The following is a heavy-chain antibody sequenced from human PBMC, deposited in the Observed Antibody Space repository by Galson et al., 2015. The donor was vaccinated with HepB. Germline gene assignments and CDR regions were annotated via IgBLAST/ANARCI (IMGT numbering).Heavy chain of an antibody. Sequence: SVKVSCKASGGTFSSYAISWVRQAPGQGLEWMGWISAYNGNTNYAQKLQGRVTMTTDTSTSTAYMELRSLRSDDTAVYYCARVHIVATISLWENGGFDPWGQGTLVTVSS. D-gene: IGHD5-12*01. CDR3: ARVHIVATISLWENGGFDP. CDR1: GGTFSSYA. CDR2: ISAYNGNT. V-gene: IGHV1-18*01. J-gene: IGHJ5*02.